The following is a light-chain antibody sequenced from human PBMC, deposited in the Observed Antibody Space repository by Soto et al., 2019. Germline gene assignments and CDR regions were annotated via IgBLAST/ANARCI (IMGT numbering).Light chain of an antibody. V-gene: IGKV3-15*01. CDR2: GAS. CDR1: QSVSSN. CDR3: HQYNNWPPWT. Sequence: EIVMTQSPATLSVSPGERATLSCRASQSVSSNLAWYQQKPGQAPRLLIYGASTRSTGIPARFSGSGSGTEFTLTISSLQYEDFAVYYCHQYNNWPPWTFGPGTKVEIK. J-gene: IGKJ1*01.